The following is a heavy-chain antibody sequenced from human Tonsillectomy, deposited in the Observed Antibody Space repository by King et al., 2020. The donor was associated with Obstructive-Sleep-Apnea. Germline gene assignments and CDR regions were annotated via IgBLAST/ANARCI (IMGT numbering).Heavy chain of an antibody. CDR1: GFIVSATY. CDR3: ARSYGSGSLTALDAFDV. V-gene: IGHV3-66*01. CDR2: FYSSSTT. D-gene: IGHD3-10*01. J-gene: IGHJ3*01. Sequence: VQLVESGGGLVQPGGSLRLSCAASGFIVSATYMNWVRQAPGKGLEWVSVFYSSSTTYYVDYVKGRFTISRDNSKNTLYLQMNSLRVEDTAVYYCARSYGSGSLTALDAFDVWGQGTMVTVSS.